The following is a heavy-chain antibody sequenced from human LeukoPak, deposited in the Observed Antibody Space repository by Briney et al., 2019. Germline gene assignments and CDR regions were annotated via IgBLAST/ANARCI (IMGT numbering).Heavy chain of an antibody. CDR3: AKGSVAATYKFDC. J-gene: IGHJ4*02. V-gene: IGHV3-23*01. Sequence: GGSLRLSCAASGFTFNNFAMSWVRQAPGTRLEWVSAISGSAGSTYYADSVKGRFTISRDNSKNTLYLQMDSLGAEDTAVYFCAKGSVAATYKFDCWGQGTLVTVSS. D-gene: IGHD6-19*01. CDR1: GFTFNNFA. CDR2: ISGSAGST.